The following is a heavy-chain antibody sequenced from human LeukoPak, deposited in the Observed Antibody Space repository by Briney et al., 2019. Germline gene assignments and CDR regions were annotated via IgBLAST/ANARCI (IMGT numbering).Heavy chain of an antibody. D-gene: IGHD5-18*01. CDR3: ARGYSYGWSYYYYMDV. V-gene: IGHV4-39*01. CDR2: IYYSGST. Sequence: SETLSLTCTVSGGSISSSSYYWGWIRQPPGKGLEWIGSIYYSGSTYYNPSLKSRVTISVDTSKNQFSLKLSSVTAADTAVYYCARGYSYGWSYYYYMDVWGKGTTVTVSS. CDR1: GGSISSSSYY. J-gene: IGHJ6*03.